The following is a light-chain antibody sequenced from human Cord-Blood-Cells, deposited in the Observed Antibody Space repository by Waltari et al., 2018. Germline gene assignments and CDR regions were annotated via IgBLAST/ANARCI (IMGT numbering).Light chain of an antibody. CDR3: QKYNSAPLT. CDR1: QGISNY. V-gene: IGKV1-27*01. J-gene: IGKJ3*01. Sequence: DVQMTQSPSSLSAAVGGRITITCRASQGISNYLAWYQQKPGKVPKLLIYAASTLQSGVPSRFSGSGSGTDFTLTISSLQPEDVATYYCQKYNSAPLTFGPGTKVDIK. CDR2: AAS.